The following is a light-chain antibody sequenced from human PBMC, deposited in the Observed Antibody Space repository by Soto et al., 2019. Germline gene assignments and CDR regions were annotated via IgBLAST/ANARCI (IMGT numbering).Light chain of an antibody. CDR2: GAS. CDR3: QQYNNWPFS. J-gene: IGKJ5*01. CDR1: QSVSSN. Sequence: DIVLTQSPDSLAVSLGERATLSCRASQSVSSNLAWYQQKPGQAPRLLIYGASIRATGVPARFSGTGSETDFTLTISGLQSEDSAVYFCQQYNNWPFSFGQGTRREIK. V-gene: IGKV3-15*01.